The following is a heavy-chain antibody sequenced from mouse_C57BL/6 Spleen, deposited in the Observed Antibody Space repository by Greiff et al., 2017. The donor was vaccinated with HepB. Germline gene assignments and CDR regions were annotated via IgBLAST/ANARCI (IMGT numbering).Heavy chain of an antibody. J-gene: IGHJ1*03. V-gene: IGHV1-75*01. Sequence: QVQLQQSGPELVKPGASVKISCKASGYTFTDYYINWVKQRPGQGLEWIGWIFPGSGSTYYNEKFKGKATLTVDKSSSTAYMLLSSLNSEDSAVYFCARSGGYYYGSSYDWYFDVWGTGTTVTVSS. CDR1: GYTFTDYY. D-gene: IGHD1-1*01. CDR2: IFPGSGST. CDR3: ARSGGYYYGSSYDWYFDV.